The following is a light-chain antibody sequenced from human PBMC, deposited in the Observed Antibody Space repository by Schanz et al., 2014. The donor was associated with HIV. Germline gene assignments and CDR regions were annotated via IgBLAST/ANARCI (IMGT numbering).Light chain of an antibody. CDR3: QQYNDWPPRWT. J-gene: IGKJ1*01. Sequence: EIVLTQSPGTLSLSPGERATLSCRASQSVSSSYLAWYQQKPGQAPRLLIYGASRRATGIPDRFSGSGSGTEFSLIISSLQSEDFAVYYCQQYNDWPPRWTFGQGTKV. CDR1: QSVSSSY. V-gene: IGKV3-20*01. CDR2: GAS.